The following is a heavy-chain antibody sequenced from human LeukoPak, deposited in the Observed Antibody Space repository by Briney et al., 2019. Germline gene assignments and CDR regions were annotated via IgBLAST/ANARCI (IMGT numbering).Heavy chain of an antibody. CDR3: ARGLVTAIAIDY. V-gene: IGHV3-21*01. J-gene: IGHJ4*02. Sequence: PGGSLRLSCAASGFTFSTYTMNWVRQAPGKGLEWVASISDSSRYINYADAVKGRFTISRDNAKNSLYLQMNSLRAEDTAVYYCARGLVTAIAIDYWGQGTLVTVSS. CDR1: GFTFSTYT. D-gene: IGHD2-21*02. CDR2: ISDSSRYI.